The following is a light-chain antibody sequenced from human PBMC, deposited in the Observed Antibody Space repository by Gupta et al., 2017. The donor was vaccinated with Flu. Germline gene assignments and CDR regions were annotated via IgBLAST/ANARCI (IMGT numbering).Light chain of an antibody. V-gene: IGLV2-14*01. Sequence: QSALPPPASVSGSPGQSITISCTGSTSAVGGYNYVSWYQQHPGKAPKLLIYEGSYGPSGVSNRFSGSRSGNTASLTISELQPEDEDDYYGSSSTGTSTVVFGGGTKMTVL. CDR3: SSSTGTSTVV. J-gene: IGLJ3*02. CDR1: TSAVGGYNY. CDR2: EGS.